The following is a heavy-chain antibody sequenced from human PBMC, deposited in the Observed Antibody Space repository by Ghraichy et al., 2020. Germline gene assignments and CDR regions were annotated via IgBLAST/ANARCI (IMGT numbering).Heavy chain of an antibody. CDR1: GFTFRSYG. Sequence: GGSLRLSCVASGFTFRSYGMHWVRQAPGKGLEWVAGISYDGSKTFYGDSVKGRFTISRDNSRNALHLQVASLRVEDTAVYYWAKGSERSGAFDVWGQGTAVSVSS. V-gene: IGHV3-30*18. CDR2: ISYDGSKT. CDR3: AKGSERSGAFDV. J-gene: IGHJ3*01. D-gene: IGHD6-25*01.